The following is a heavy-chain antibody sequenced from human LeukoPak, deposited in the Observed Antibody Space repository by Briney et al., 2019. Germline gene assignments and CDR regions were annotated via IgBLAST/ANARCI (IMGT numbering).Heavy chain of an antibody. CDR2: IYYSGST. J-gene: IGHJ4*02. CDR1: GGSISSYY. D-gene: IGHD1-26*01. Sequence: SETLSLTCTVSGGSISSYYWSWIRQPPGKGLEWIGYIYYSGSTNYNPSLKSRVTISVDTSKNQFSLKLSSVTAADTGVFYCAKGDTTWELPHDDWGQGTLVTVSS. V-gene: IGHV4-59*12. CDR3: AKGDTTWELPHDD.